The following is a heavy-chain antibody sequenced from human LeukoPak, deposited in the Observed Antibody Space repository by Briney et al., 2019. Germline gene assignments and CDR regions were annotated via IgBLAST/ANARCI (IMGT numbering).Heavy chain of an antibody. V-gene: IGHV4-39*01. D-gene: IGHD3-22*01. Sequence: SETLSLTCTVSGGSISSSSYYWGWIRQPPGKGLEWIGSIYYSGSTYYNPSLKSRVTISVDTSKNQFSLKLSSVTAADTAVYYCASKYCYDSSPYYYWGQGTLVTVSS. CDR1: GGSISSSSYY. J-gene: IGHJ4*02. CDR3: ASKYCYDSSPYYY. CDR2: IYYSGST.